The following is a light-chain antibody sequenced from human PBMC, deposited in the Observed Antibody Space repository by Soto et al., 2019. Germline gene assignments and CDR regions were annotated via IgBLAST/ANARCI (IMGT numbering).Light chain of an antibody. CDR1: QGISAS. Sequence: DIQLTQSPSFLSAPVGDRVTITCRASQGISASLAWYQQKPGKAPKLLIHATSTLQSGVPSRFSGSGSGTEFSLTISSLQPEDFATYFCQQLFSYPLTFGGGTKVEIK. J-gene: IGKJ4*01. CDR3: QQLFSYPLT. V-gene: IGKV1-9*01. CDR2: ATS.